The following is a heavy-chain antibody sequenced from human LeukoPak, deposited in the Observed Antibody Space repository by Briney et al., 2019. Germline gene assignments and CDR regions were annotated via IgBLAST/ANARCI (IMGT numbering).Heavy chain of an antibody. CDR1: GFTFSSYS. V-gene: IGHV3-48*02. Sequence: GGSLRLSCAASGFTFSSYSMNWVRQAPGKGLEWVSYISSSSSTIYYADSVKGRFTISRGNAKNSLYLQMNSLRDEDTAVYYCARDLGYGSGSYYGMDVWGQGTTVTVSS. CDR3: ARDLGYGSGSYYGMDV. D-gene: IGHD3-10*01. CDR2: ISSSSSTI. J-gene: IGHJ6*02.